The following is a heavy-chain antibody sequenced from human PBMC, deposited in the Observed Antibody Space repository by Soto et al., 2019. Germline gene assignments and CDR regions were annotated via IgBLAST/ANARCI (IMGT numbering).Heavy chain of an antibody. J-gene: IGHJ4*02. CDR2: ISYDGSNK. CDR1: GFTFSTCG. V-gene: IGHV3-30-3*01. Sequence: GGSLRLSCAASGFTFSTCGMHWVRQAPGKGLEWVAAISYDGSNKYYADTVKGRFTISRDNSKNTLYLQMNSLRLEDSAVYYCARDMGSFMDFWSAYIDFWGQGTLVTVSS. D-gene: IGHD3-3*01. CDR3: ARDMGSFMDFWSAYIDF.